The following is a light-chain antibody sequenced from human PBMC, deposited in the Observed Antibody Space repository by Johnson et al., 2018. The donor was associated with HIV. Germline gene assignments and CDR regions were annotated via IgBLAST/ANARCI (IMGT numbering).Light chain of an antibody. J-gene: IGLJ1*01. Sequence: QSVLTQPPSVSAAPGQKVTISCSGSSSNIGDNYVSWYQQLPGTAPKLLIYENTKRPSGIPDRFSGSKSGTSATLGITGLQTGDEADYYCGTWDSSRIVYVVGTGTKVTVL. CDR3: GTWDSSRIVYV. V-gene: IGLV1-51*02. CDR1: SSNIGDNY. CDR2: ENT.